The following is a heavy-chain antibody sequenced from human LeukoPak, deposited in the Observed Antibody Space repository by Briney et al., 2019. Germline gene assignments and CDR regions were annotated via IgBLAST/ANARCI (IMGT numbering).Heavy chain of an antibody. D-gene: IGHD6-13*01. V-gene: IGHV3-21*01. CDR1: GFTFSSYS. J-gene: IGHJ3*02. CDR2: ISSSSSYI. CDR3: AREAAARHDAFDI. Sequence: GGSLRLSCAASGFTFSSYSMNWVRQAPGKGLEWVSSISSSSSYIYYADSVKGRFTISRDNAKNSPYLQMNSLRAEDTAVYYCAREAAARHDAFDIWGQGTMVTVSS.